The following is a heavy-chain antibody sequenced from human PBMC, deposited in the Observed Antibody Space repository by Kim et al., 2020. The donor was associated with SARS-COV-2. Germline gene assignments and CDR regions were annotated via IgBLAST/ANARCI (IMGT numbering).Heavy chain of an antibody. Sequence: GGSLRLSCAASGFTFSDYYMSWIRQAPGKGLEWVSYISSSGSTIYYADSVKGRFTISRDNAKNSLYLQMNSLRAEDRAVYYCAREMYSGNYFDYWGQGTLVTVSS. CDR1: GFTFSDYY. J-gene: IGHJ4*02. V-gene: IGHV3-11*01. D-gene: IGHD1-26*01. CDR3: AREMYSGNYFDY. CDR2: ISSSGSTI.